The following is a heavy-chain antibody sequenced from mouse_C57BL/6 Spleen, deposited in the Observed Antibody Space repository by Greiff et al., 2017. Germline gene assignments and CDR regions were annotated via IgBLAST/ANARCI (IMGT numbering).Heavy chain of an antibody. V-gene: IGHV10-1*01. Sequence: DVMLVESGGGLVQPKGSLKLSCAASGFSFNTYAMNWVRQAPGKGLEWVARIRSKSNNYATYYADSVKDRFTISRDDSESMLYLQMNNLKTEDTAMYYCVRQGIWTTALDYWGQGTTLTVSS. D-gene: IGHD1-2*01. CDR2: IRSKSNNYAT. CDR1: GFSFNTYA. CDR3: VRQGIWTTALDY. J-gene: IGHJ2*01.